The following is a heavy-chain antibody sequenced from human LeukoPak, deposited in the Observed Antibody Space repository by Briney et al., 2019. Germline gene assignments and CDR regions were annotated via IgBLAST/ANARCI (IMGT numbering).Heavy chain of an antibody. V-gene: IGHV1-18*01. J-gene: IGHJ4*02. Sequence: GASVKVSCKASGYTFTSFGISWVRQAPGQELEWMGWISAYNGNTNYAQKLQGRVTMTTDTSTSTAYMELRSLRSDDTAVYYCAREVPASYYYDSSGYGDYWGQGTLVTVSS. CDR1: GYTFTSFG. CDR3: AREVPASYYYDSSGYGDY. D-gene: IGHD3-22*01. CDR2: ISAYNGNT.